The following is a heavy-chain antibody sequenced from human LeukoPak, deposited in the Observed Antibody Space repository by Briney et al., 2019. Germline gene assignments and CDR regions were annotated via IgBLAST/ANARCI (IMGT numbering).Heavy chain of an antibody. CDR1: GFTFSSYA. J-gene: IGHJ4*02. V-gene: IGHV3-23*01. D-gene: IGHD6-13*01. CDR3: AKAGRMAAAGPTDFDY. Sequence: GGSLRLSCAASGFTFSSYAMSWVRQAPGKGLEWVSAISGSGGSTYYADSVKGRFTISRDNSKNTLYLQMNSLRAEDTAVYYCAKAGRMAAAGPTDFDYWGQGTLVTVSS. CDR2: ISGSGGST.